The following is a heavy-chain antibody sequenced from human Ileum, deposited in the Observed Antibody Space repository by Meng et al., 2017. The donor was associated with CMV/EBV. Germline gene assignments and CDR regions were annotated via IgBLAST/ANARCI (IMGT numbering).Heavy chain of an antibody. J-gene: IGHJ4*02. CDR2: IYTSGST. Sequence: GQLQGSGPGLVKPSETLSLTCTVSGASFSGYYWSWSRQSAGRGLEWIGRIYTSGSTNYNPSLKSRVTMSVDTSKNQFSLKLSSVTAADTAVYYCAREVGGVWGSYRYFAYWGQGTLVTVSS. CDR1: GASFSGYY. V-gene: IGHV4-4*07. CDR3: AREVGGVWGSYRYFAY. D-gene: IGHD3-16*02.